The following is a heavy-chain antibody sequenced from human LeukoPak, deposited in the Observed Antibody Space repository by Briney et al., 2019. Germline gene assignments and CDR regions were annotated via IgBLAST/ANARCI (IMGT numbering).Heavy chain of an antibody. CDR2: IYYGGST. J-gene: IGHJ4*02. CDR1: GGSISSSNYY. V-gene: IGHV4-39*01. CDR3: ARGLKYSSSS. Sequence: SETLSLTCTVSGGSISSSNYYWGWIRQPPGKGLEWIGSIYYGGSTYYNPSLKSRVTISVDTSKNQFSLKLSSVTAADTAVYYCARGLKYSSSSWGQGTLVTVSS. D-gene: IGHD6-13*01.